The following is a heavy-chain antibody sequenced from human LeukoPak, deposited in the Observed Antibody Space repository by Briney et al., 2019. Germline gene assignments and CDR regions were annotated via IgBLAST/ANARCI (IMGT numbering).Heavy chain of an antibody. D-gene: IGHD2-21*02. V-gene: IGHV4-38-2*02. CDR2: IYYSGST. CDR3: AGAHCGGDCYSGRAFDI. J-gene: IGHJ3*02. CDR1: GYSISSSYY. Sequence: PSETLSLTCTVSGYSISSSYYWGWIRPPPGKGLEWIGSIYYSGSTYYNPSLKSRVTISVDKSKNQFSLKLSSVTAADTAVYYCAGAHCGGDCYSGRAFDIWGQGTMVTVSS.